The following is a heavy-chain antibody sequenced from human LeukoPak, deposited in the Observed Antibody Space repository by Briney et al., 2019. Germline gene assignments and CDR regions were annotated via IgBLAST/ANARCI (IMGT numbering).Heavy chain of an antibody. V-gene: IGHV3-7*01. J-gene: IGHJ2*01. D-gene: IGHD1-26*01. CDR2: IKKDGIEK. Sequence: PGESLRLSCAASGLTFSSYWMSWVRQAPGKGLEWVANIKKDGIEKFYVDSVKGRFTISRDNAKNSLYLQMNSLRTEDTAMYYCAGSTAVGNWYFDLWGRGTLVTVSS. CDR3: AGSTAVGNWYFDL. CDR1: GLTFSSYW.